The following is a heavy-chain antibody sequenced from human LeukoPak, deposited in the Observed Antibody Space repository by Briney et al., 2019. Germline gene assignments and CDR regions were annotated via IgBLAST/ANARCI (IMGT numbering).Heavy chain of an antibody. J-gene: IGHJ4*02. CDR1: GYSISSGYY. Sequence: SETLSLTCTVSGYSISSGYYWGWIRQPPGKGLEWIGSIYHSGSTYYNPSLKSRVTISVDTSKNQFSLKLSSVTAADTAVYYCARVNYDSSGYYLNYWGQGTLVTVSS. CDR2: IYHSGST. CDR3: ARVNYDSSGYYLNY. D-gene: IGHD3-22*01. V-gene: IGHV4-38-2*02.